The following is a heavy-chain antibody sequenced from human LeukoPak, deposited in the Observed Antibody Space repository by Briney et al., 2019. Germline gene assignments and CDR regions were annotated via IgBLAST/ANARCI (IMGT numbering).Heavy chain of an antibody. Sequence: AGSLRLSCAASGFTFSDYYMSWIRQAPGQGLEWVSYISSSSSYTNYADSVKGRFTISRDNAKNSLYPQMNSLRAEDTAVYYCALSTATGRYFDYWGQGTLVTVSS. CDR1: GFTFSDYY. CDR3: ALSTATGRYFDY. J-gene: IGHJ4*02. D-gene: IGHD5-18*01. CDR2: ISSSSSYT. V-gene: IGHV3-11*03.